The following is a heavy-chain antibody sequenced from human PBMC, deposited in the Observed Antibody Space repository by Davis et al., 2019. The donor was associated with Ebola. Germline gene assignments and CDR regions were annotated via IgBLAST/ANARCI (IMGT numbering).Heavy chain of an antibody. J-gene: IGHJ5*02. D-gene: IGHD4-17*01. V-gene: IGHV1-3*01. Sequence: AASVKVSCKASGYTFTSYAMHWVRQAPGQRLEWMGWINAGNGNTKYSQKFQGRVTMTRNTSISTAYMELSSLRSEDTAVYYCARDQTTVTTGWFDPWGQGTLVTVSS. CDR1: GYTFTSYA. CDR2: INAGNGNT. CDR3: ARDQTTVTTGWFDP.